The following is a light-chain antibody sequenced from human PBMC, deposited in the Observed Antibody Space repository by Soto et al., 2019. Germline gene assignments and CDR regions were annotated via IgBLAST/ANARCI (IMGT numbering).Light chain of an antibody. Sequence: TQSPASLSSSLGDRATLSWGASQSINKHFAWYQQRPGQAPKLLIYGASSMDTGVPERFSGSGSGTDFTLTISSLQTEDFAMYYCQQKYSTTWTFGQGTKVDIK. CDR2: GAS. V-gene: IGKV3-20*01. CDR1: QSINKH. J-gene: IGKJ1*01. CDR3: QQKYSTTWT.